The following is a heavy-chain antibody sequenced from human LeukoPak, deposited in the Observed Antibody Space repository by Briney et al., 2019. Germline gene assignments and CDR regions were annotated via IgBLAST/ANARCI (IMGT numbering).Heavy chain of an antibody. J-gene: IGHJ5*02. D-gene: IGHD3-22*01. Sequence: PSETLSLTCTVSGGSVSSYYWSWIRQPAGKGLEWIGRIYTSGSTNYNPFLKSRVTMSVDTSKNQFSLKLSSVTAADTAVYYCARDTYYYDSSGYYPNWFDPWGQGTLVTVSS. V-gene: IGHV4-4*07. CDR2: IYTSGST. CDR1: GGSVSSYY. CDR3: ARDTYYYDSSGYYPNWFDP.